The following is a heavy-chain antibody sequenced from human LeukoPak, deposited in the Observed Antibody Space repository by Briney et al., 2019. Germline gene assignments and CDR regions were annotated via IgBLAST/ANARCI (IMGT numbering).Heavy chain of an antibody. CDR3: ARFSAPLRFRIDY. V-gene: IGHV3-20*04. D-gene: IGHD3-16*01. Sequence: PGGSLRLSCAASAFTFDDDGMSWVRQARGKGLEWVSGINWNGGSTGYADSVKGRFTISRDNAKNSLYLQMNSLRAEDTALYYCARFSAPLRFRIDYWGQGTLVTVSS. CDR1: AFTFDDDG. J-gene: IGHJ4*02. CDR2: INWNGGST.